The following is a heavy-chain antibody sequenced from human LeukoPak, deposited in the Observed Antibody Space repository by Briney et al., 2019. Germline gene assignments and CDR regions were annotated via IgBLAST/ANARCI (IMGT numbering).Heavy chain of an antibody. J-gene: IGHJ3*02. V-gene: IGHV3-7*01. CDR3: ARDQRWTGDGDGAFDI. D-gene: IGHD3-10*01. Sequence: GGSLRLSCSASGFTFSSYWMSWVRQAPGKGLEWVANIKKDGSEKKYVDSVKGRFTISRDNAKNSLYLQMNSLRAEDTAVYYCARDQRWTGDGDGAFDIWGQGTMVTVSS. CDR1: GFTFSSYW. CDR2: IKKDGSEK.